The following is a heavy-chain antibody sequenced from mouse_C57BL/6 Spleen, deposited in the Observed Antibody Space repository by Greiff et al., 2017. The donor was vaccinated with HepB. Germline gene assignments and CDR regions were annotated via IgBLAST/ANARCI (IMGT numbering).Heavy chain of an antibody. CDR2: IDPSDSYT. CDR3: ARRSSYYGSSYDY. Sequence: QVQLQQPGAELVMPGASVKLSCKASGYTFTSSWMHWVKQRPGQGLEWIGGIDPSDSYTNYNQKFKGKSTLTVDKSSSPAYMQLSSLTSEDSAVYYCARRSSYYGSSYDYWGQGTTLTVSS. D-gene: IGHD1-1*01. J-gene: IGHJ2*01. V-gene: IGHV1-69*01. CDR1: GYTFTSSW.